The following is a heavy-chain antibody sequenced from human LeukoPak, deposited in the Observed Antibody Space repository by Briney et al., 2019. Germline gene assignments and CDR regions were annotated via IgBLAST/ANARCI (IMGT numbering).Heavy chain of an antibody. CDR2: IHSSGTT. Sequence: SQTLSLTCAVSGVSISSGSYCCNWIRQPAGKGLEWIGRIHSSGTTKYNPSLNSRVTMSVDPSKIHFYLKLNSVTAADTAVYYCARSSCGDYVWFDPWGQGTLVTVSS. D-gene: IGHD4-17*01. J-gene: IGHJ5*02. CDR1: GVSISSGSYC. V-gene: IGHV4-61*02. CDR3: ARSSCGDYVWFDP.